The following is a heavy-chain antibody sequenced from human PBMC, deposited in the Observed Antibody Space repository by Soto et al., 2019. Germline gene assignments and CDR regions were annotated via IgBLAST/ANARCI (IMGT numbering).Heavy chain of an antibody. CDR1: GFSLTTSGVG. V-gene: IGHV2-5*02. J-gene: IGHJ4*02. Sequence: QITLKESGPTVVKPTETLTLTCTFCGFSLTTSGVGVGWVRQSPGKAPEWLALIYWDDDKRYSTSLNSRLIITKDTSKNQVVLTMANVDPADRATHYCAHRVLRTVFGMVTTTAIYFDFWGPGTPVVASS. CDR3: AHRVLRTVFGMVTTTAIYFDF. D-gene: IGHD3-3*01. CDR2: IYWDDDK.